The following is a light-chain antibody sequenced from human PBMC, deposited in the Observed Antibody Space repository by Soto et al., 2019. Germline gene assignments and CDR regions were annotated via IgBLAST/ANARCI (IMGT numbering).Light chain of an antibody. V-gene: IGLV2-14*03. J-gene: IGLJ1*01. CDR2: DVS. Sequence: QSALTQPASVSGSPGQSITISCTGTSSDVGGYNYVSWYQHHPGKAPKLMIYDVSNRPSGVSNRCSGSKSGNTASLIISGLQAEDEADYYCSSYTSSSTLYTNVFGTGTKVTVL. CDR3: SSYTSSSTLYTNV. CDR1: SSDVGGYNY.